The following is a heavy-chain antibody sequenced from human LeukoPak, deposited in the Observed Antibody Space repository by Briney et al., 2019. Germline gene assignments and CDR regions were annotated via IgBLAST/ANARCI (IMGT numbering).Heavy chain of an antibody. CDR1: GFTFRSYS. CDR3: AKVGRGGARYDAFDI. D-gene: IGHD1-26*01. Sequence: GGSLRLSCAASGFTFRSYSMSWVRQAPGKGLEWVSAISGSGGSTYYADSVKGRFTISRDNSKNTLYLQMNSLRAEDTAVYYCAKVGRGGARYDAFDIWGQGTMVTVSS. CDR2: ISGSGGST. V-gene: IGHV3-23*01. J-gene: IGHJ3*02.